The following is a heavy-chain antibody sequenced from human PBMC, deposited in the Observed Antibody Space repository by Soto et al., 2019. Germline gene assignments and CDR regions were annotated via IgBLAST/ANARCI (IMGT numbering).Heavy chain of an antibody. Sequence: ASVKVSCKASGYTFTSYAISWVRQAPGQGLEWMGWINVYNGNTKYAQKFQGRVTMTTDTSTSTVYMELRSLTSDDTAVYYCARGVYCSGGSCSHDAFDIWGQGTMVTV. D-gene: IGHD2-15*01. J-gene: IGHJ3*02. V-gene: IGHV1-18*01. CDR2: INVYNGNT. CDR3: ARGVYCSGGSCSHDAFDI. CDR1: GYTFTSYA.